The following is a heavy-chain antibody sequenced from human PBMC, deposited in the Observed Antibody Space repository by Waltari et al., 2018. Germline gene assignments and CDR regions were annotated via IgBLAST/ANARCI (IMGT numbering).Heavy chain of an antibody. D-gene: IGHD2-2*01. CDR1: GYTFTGYY. Sequence: QVQLVQSGAEVKKPGASVKVSCKASGYTFTGYYMHWVRQAPGQGLEWMGWINPNSGGTNYAQKFQGRVTMTRDTSISTAYMELSRLRSDDTAVYYCARVSGSYQLLFAFDYWGQGTLVTVSS. J-gene: IGHJ4*02. V-gene: IGHV1-2*02. CDR3: ARVSGSYQLLFAFDY. CDR2: INPNSGGT.